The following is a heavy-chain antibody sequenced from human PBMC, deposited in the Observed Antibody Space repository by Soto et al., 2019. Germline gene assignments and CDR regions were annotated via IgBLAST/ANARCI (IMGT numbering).Heavy chain of an antibody. V-gene: IGHV1-18*01. CDR3: ARWYSSSGCYIHWYFDL. Sequence: ASVKVSCKASGYTFTSYGISWVRQAPGQGLEWMGWISAYNGNTNYAQKLQGRVTMTTDTSTSTAYMELRSLRSDDTAVYYCARWYSSSGCYIHWYFDLWGRGTLVTVSS. CDR1: GYTFTSYG. CDR2: ISAYNGNT. J-gene: IGHJ2*01. D-gene: IGHD6-19*01.